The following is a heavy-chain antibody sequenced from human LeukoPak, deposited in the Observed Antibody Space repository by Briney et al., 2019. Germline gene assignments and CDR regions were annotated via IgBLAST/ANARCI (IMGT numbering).Heavy chain of an antibody. Sequence: PGGSLRLSCAASGFTFDDYAMHWVWQAPGKGLEWVSGISWNSGSIGYADSVKGRFTISRDNAKNSLYLQMNSLRAEDTALYYCAKDSGRTTVTTFHYWGQGTLVTVSS. CDR2: ISWNSGSI. CDR3: AKDSGRTTVTTFHY. V-gene: IGHV3-9*01. CDR1: GFTFDDYA. D-gene: IGHD4-17*01. J-gene: IGHJ4*02.